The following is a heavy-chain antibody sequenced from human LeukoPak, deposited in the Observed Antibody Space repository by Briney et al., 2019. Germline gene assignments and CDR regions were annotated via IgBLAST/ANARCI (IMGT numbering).Heavy chain of an antibody. J-gene: IGHJ4*02. CDR3: ATRGYSYGTGY. CDR1: GFTLSNAW. Sequence: PGGSLRLSCAASGFTLSNAWMNWVRQAPGKGLEWVSYISSSGSTIYYADSVKGRFTISRDNAKNSLYLQMNSLRAEDTAVYYCATRGYSYGTGYWGQGTLVTVSS. CDR2: ISSSGSTI. V-gene: IGHV3-48*04. D-gene: IGHD5-18*01.